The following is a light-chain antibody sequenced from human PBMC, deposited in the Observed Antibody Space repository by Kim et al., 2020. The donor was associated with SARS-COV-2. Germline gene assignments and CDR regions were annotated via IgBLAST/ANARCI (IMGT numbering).Light chain of an antibody. V-gene: IGLV2-18*02. CDR1: SSDVGSYNR. CDR3: SSYTSSSTLV. CDR2: EVS. Sequence: GQSVTISCTGTSSDVGSYNRVSWYQQPPGTAPKLMIYEVSNRPSGVPDRFSGSKSGNTASLTISGLQAEDEADYYCSSYTSSSTLVFGGGTKSPS. J-gene: IGLJ3*02.